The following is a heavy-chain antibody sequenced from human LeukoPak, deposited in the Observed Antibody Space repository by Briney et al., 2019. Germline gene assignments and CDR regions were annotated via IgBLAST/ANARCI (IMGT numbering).Heavy chain of an antibody. J-gene: IGHJ5*02. Sequence: PGGSLRLSCAASGFTFGTYWMIWVRQAPGKGLEWVANINQDGSEKYYVDSVKGRFTISRDNAKNSLYLQMNSLRAEDTAVYYCARGHSSGWLSRPSWGQGTLVTVSS. D-gene: IGHD6-19*01. CDR3: ARGHSSGWLSRPS. V-gene: IGHV3-7*01. CDR2: INQDGSEK. CDR1: GFTFGTYW.